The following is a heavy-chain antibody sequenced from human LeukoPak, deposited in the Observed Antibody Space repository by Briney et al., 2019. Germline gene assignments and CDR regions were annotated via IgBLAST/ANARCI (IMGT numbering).Heavy chain of an antibody. D-gene: IGHD2-15*01. CDR2: INPNSGGT. J-gene: IGHJ4*02. CDR1: GYTLTDYY. Sequence: ASVKVSCKASGYTLTDYYMHWVRQAPGQGLEWMGWINPNSGGTNYAQKFQGRVTMTRDTSISTAYMDLSRLRSDDTALYYCAIDPGSGPYYYFDYWGQGTLVTVSS. V-gene: IGHV1-2*02. CDR3: AIDPGSGPYYYFDY.